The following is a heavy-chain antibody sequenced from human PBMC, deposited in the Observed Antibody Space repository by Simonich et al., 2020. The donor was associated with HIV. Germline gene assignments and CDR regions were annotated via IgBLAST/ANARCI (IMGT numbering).Heavy chain of an antibody. CDR1: GFTFSSYA. V-gene: IGHV3-30*07. CDR2: ISYDGSNK. D-gene: IGHD2-15*01. J-gene: IGHJ4*02. Sequence: QVQLVESGGGVVQPGRSLRLSCAASGFTFSSYAMHWVRQAPGKGLEWVAVISYDGSNKYYADSVKGRFTISRDNSKNTLYLQMNSLRAEDTAVYYCASGGSSSSVWADDYWGQGTLVTVSS. CDR3: ASGGSSSSVWADDY.